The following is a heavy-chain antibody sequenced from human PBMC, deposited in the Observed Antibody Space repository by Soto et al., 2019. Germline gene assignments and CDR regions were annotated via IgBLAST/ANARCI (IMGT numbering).Heavy chain of an antibody. CDR2: IAYDGSDK. CDR3: ARDPVVVSAARGPPYGMDV. J-gene: IGHJ6*02. V-gene: IGHV3-30*03. Sequence: GSLRLSCAASGFIFSTYSMHWVRQAPGEGLEWVAVIAYDGSDKYYADSVKGRFTISRDNSKNILYLQMNSLGDEDTAVYHCARDPVVVSAARGPPYGMDVWGQGTTVTVSS. CDR1: GFIFSTYS. D-gene: IGHD2-2*01.